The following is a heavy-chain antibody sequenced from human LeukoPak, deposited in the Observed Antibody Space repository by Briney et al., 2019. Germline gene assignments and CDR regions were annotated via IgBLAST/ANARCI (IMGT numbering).Heavy chain of an antibody. D-gene: IGHD6-13*01. Sequence: SETLSLTCTVSGGSISSYFWSWIRQSPGRGLEWIGYISYIGSTNYNPSLKSRVTISVGTSNNQFSLSLTSVTAADTAVYYCARRSKAAGGGAFDIWGQGTMVTVSS. V-gene: IGHV4-59*01. CDR1: GGSISSYF. CDR2: ISYIGST. J-gene: IGHJ3*02. CDR3: ARRSKAAGGGAFDI.